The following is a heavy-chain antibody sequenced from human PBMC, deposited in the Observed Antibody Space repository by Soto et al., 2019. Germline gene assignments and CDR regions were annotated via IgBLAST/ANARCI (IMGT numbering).Heavy chain of an antibody. CDR2: IYPGDSDT. J-gene: IGHJ5*02. Sequence: GESLKISCKGSGYSFTSYWIGWVRQMPGKGLEWMGIIYPGDSDTRYSPSFQGQVTISADKSISTAYLQWSSLKASDTAMYYCARLSGDIVVVVAATFNWFDPWGQGTLVTVSS. D-gene: IGHD2-15*01. V-gene: IGHV5-51*01. CDR1: GYSFTSYW. CDR3: ARLSGDIVVVVAATFNWFDP.